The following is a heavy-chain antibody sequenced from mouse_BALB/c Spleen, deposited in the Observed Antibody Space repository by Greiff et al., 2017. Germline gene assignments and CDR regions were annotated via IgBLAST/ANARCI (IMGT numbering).Heavy chain of an antibody. J-gene: IGHJ3*01. CDR1: GFSLTSYG. D-gene: IGHD2-4*01. Sequence: QVQLKESGPGLVAPSQSLSITCTVSGFSLTSYGVHWVRQPPGKGLEWLGVIWAGGSTNYNSALMSRLSISKDNSKSQVFLKMNSLQTDDTAMYYCAREGDDYVAYWGQGTLVTVSA. CDR2: IWAGGST. CDR3: AREGDDYVAY. V-gene: IGHV2-9*02.